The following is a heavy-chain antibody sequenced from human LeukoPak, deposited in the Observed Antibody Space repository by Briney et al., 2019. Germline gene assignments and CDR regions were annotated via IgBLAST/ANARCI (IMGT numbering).Heavy chain of an antibody. D-gene: IGHD3-22*01. CDR1: GFIFSTYR. CDR2: ISSSSGYI. Sequence: GGSLRLSCAASGFIFSTYRMNWVRQAPGKGLEWVSFISSSSGYIFYADSMKGGFTISRDNAKNSLYLQMNSLRAEDTAIYYCTRDLRIAMIADAFDLWGQGTMVTVSS. V-gene: IGHV3-21*01. CDR3: TRDLRIAMIADAFDL. J-gene: IGHJ3*01.